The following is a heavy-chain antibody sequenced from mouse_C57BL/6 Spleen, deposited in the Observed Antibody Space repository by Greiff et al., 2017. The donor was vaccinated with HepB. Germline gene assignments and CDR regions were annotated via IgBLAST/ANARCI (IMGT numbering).Heavy chain of an antibody. CDR1: GFSLTSYG. J-gene: IGHJ1*03. V-gene: IGHV2-5*01. Sequence: VQLQESGPGLVQPSQSLSITCPVSGFSLTSYGVHWVRQSPGKGLEWLGVIWRGGSTDYNAAFMSRLSITKDNSKSQVFFKMNSLQAYDTAICYCAKNLGGFYWYFDVWGTGTTVTVAS. CDR2: IWRGGST. CDR3: AKNLGGFYWYFDV.